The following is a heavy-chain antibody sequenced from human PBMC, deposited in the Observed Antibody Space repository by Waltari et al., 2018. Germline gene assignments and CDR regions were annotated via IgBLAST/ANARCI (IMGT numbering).Heavy chain of an antibody. Sequence: QVQLQESGPGLVKPSETLSLTCAVSGYSISSGSYWGWIRQPPGKGLEWIGSIYHSGSTYYNPSLKSRVTISVDTSKIQFSLKLSSVTAADTAVYYCARMVDYYDSSGYYYLWYFDLWGRGTLVTVSS. V-gene: IGHV4-38-2*01. J-gene: IGHJ2*01. CDR2: IYHSGST. CDR1: GYSISSGSY. CDR3: ARMVDYYDSSGYYYLWYFDL. D-gene: IGHD3-22*01.